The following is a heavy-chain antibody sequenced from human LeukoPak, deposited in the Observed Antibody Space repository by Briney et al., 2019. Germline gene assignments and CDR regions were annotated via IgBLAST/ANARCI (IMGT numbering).Heavy chain of an antibody. Sequence: GGSLRLSCTASGFTFRRSAMHWVRQAPGKGLEWVAVISYDGVNTYYADSVKGRFTIARDNSKNTVFLQMSSLRHEDTAVYFCARDLGLAVALSWGGLDYWGQGTLVTVSS. V-gene: IGHV3-30*04. CDR2: ISYDGVNT. CDR1: GFTFRRSA. CDR3: ARDLGLAVALSWGGLDY. J-gene: IGHJ4*02. D-gene: IGHD6-19*01.